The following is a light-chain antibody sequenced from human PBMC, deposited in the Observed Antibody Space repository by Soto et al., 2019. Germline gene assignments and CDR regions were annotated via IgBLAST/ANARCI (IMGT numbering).Light chain of an antibody. Sequence: EIVLTQSPGTLSLSPGERATLSCRASQSVSSSYLAWYQHKPGRAPRVLIDGTSSRATGIPDRFSGSGSGTDFPLTISRLEPEDLAVYYCQQYGSLVTFGQGTKVEI. CDR2: GTS. V-gene: IGKV3-20*01. CDR1: QSVSSSY. J-gene: IGKJ1*01. CDR3: QQYGSLVT.